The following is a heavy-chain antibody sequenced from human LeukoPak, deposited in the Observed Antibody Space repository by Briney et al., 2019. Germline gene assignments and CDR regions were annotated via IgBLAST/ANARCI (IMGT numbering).Heavy chain of an antibody. J-gene: IGHJ4*02. Sequence: SETLSLTCTVSGGSINSYYWSWIRQPPGKGLEWIGYIYYSGSTNYNPSLKSRVTISVDTSKNQFSLKLSSVTAADTAVYYCAGGELPGPFDYWGQGTLVTVSS. CDR3: AGGELPGPFDY. CDR2: IYYSGST. CDR1: GGSINSYY. V-gene: IGHV4-59*01. D-gene: IGHD3-10*01.